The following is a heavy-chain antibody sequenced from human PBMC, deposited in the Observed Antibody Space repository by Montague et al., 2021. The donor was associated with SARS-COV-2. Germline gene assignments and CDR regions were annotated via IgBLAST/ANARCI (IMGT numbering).Heavy chain of an antibody. CDR3: ALPLGGARFDP. CDR2: IFHSGTT. CDR1: GGSISSDNW. Sequence: SEALSLTCTVSGGSISSDNWWTWVRQPPGKGLEWIGDIFHSGTTNYNPSLKSRLTISADKPKNQISLKLISVAAAGTAMYYCALPLGGARFDPWGQGTLVTVSS. V-gene: IGHV4-4*02. D-gene: IGHD3-16*01. J-gene: IGHJ5*02.